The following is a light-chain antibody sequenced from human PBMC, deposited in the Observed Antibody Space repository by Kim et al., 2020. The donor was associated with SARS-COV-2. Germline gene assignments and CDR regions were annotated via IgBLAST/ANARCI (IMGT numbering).Light chain of an antibody. CDR3: MQSLQTLLT. V-gene: IGKV2-28*01. Sequence: DIVMTQSPLSLPVTPGEPASISCRSSQSLLYSNGYNYLDWYVQKPGQSPQLLIYLGSNRASGVPDRFSGSGSGTDFTLRINRVEAEDVGFYYCMQSLQTLLTFGGGTKVDIK. CDR2: LGS. J-gene: IGKJ4*01. CDR1: QSLLYSNGYNY.